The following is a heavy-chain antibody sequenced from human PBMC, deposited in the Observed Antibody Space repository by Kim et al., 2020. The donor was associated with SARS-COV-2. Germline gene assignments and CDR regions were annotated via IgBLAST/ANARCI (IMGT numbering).Heavy chain of an antibody. CDR1: GFTVSSNY. Sequence: GGSLRLSCAASGFTVSSNYMSWVRQAPGKGLEWVSVIYSGGSTYYADSVKGRFTISRDNSKNTLYLQMNSLRAEDTAVYYCARDFLGEGYFDYWGQGTLVTVSS. CDR3: ARDFLGEGYFDY. J-gene: IGHJ4*02. D-gene: IGHD3-16*01. CDR2: IYSGGST. V-gene: IGHV3-66*01.